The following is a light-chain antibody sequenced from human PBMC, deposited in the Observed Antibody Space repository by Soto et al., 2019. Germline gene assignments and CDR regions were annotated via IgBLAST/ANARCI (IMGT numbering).Light chain of an antibody. V-gene: IGLV2-8*01. Sequence: QSVLTQPPSASGSPGQSVTISCTGTKNDIGVYDFVSWYQHHPGKAPRLIIYEVVQRPSGVPDRFSGSKSGNTASLTVSGLQAADEGDYFCKSYAGRHTYVFGSGAKVTVL. CDR3: KSYAGRHTYV. CDR1: KNDIGVYDF. J-gene: IGLJ1*01. CDR2: EVV.